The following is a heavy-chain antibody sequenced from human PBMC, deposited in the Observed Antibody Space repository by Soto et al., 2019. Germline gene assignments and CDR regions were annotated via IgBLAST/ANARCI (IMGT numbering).Heavy chain of an antibody. CDR2: ISSSSSYI. Sequence: EVQLLESGGGLVKPGGSLRLSCAASGFTFSSYSMNWFRQAPGKGLEWVSSISSSSSYIYYADSVKGRFTISRDNAKNSLYLQMNSLRAEDTAVYYCARRWLPMPYYYYGMDVWGQGTTVTVSS. V-gene: IGHV3-21*01. J-gene: IGHJ6*02. D-gene: IGHD5-12*01. CDR3: ARRWLPMPYYYYGMDV. CDR1: GFTFSSYS.